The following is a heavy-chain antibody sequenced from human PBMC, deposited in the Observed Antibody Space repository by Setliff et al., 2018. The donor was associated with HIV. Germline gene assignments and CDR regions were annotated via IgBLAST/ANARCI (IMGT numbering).Heavy chain of an antibody. CDR3: ALTRDTAMRYYYYYMHV. D-gene: IGHD5-18*01. Sequence: SETLSLTCTVSGGSISSYYWSWIRQPPVKGLEWIGYISYSGSSNYNPSLKRRVTLSIDTSNNQFSLKLRSVTAADTAVYYCALTRDTAMRYYYYYMHVLGKGTTVTVSS. V-gene: IGHV4-59*01. J-gene: IGHJ6*03. CDR1: GGSISSYY. CDR2: ISYSGSS.